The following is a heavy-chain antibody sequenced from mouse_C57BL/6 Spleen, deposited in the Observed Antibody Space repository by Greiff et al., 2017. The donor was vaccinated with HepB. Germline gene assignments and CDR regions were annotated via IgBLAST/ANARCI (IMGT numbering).Heavy chain of an antibody. J-gene: IGHJ2*01. CDR1: GYAFSSSW. Sequence: VKVVESGPELVKPGASVKISCKASGYAFSSSWMNWVKQRPGKGLEWIGRIYPGDGDTNYNGKFKGKATLTADKSSSTAYMQLSSLTSEDSAVYFCARFVKNYFDYWGQGTTLTVSS. V-gene: IGHV1-82*01. CDR3: ARFVKNYFDY. CDR2: IYPGDGDT.